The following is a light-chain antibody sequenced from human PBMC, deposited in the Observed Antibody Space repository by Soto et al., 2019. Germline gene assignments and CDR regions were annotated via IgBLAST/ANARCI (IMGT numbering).Light chain of an antibody. Sequence: QSALTQPASVSGSPGQSITISCTGTSSDVGGYNYVSWYQQHPGKAPKLMIYDVINRPSGVSNRFSGSKSGNTASLTISGLQAEDEADYYCSSYTISSPHVVFGGGPKLTVL. CDR1: SSDVGGYNY. CDR2: DVI. CDR3: SSYTISSPHVV. V-gene: IGLV2-14*01. J-gene: IGLJ2*01.